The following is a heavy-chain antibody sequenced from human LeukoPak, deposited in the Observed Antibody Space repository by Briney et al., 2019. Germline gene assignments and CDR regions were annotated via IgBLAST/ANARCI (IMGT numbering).Heavy chain of an antibody. D-gene: IGHD2-15*01. Sequence: GGSLRLSCAAPGFTLGSYWMHWVRQAPGKGLVWVSRVNTDGRDTIYADSVKGRFTISRDNAKNTLHLQMNSLRAEDTAVYFCATDRGGGSCFSTWGQGTLVTVSS. CDR3: ATDRGGGSCFST. CDR2: VNTDGRDT. CDR1: GFTLGSYW. J-gene: IGHJ5*02. V-gene: IGHV3-74*01.